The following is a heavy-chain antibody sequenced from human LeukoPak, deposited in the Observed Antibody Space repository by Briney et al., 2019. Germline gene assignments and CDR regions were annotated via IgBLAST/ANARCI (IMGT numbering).Heavy chain of an antibody. CDR3: AHNSGYPRD. CDR1: GVSISSGGYS. Sequence: QTLSLTCIVSGVSISSGGYSWSWVRQPPGKALEWLALIYWDDDKRYSPSLKSRLTITKDTSKNQVVLTMTNMDPVDTATYYCAHNSGYPRDWGQGTLVTVSS. D-gene: IGHD5-12*01. V-gene: IGHV2-5*08. J-gene: IGHJ4*02. CDR2: IYWDDDK.